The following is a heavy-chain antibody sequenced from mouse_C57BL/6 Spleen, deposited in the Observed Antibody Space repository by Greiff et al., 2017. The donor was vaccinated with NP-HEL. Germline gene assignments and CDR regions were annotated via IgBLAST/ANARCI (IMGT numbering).Heavy chain of an antibody. J-gene: IGHJ2*01. D-gene: IGHD1-1*01. CDR2: TNPTNGRT. CDR3: ARIKSIVATNFDY. Sequence: VQLQQSGAELVKAGASVKMSCKASGYTFTSYWMHWVKQRLGQGLEWFAETNPTNGRTYYNEKFKSKATLTVDKSSSTDYMQLSRPTCEDSAVYYCARIKSIVATNFDYWGQGTALTVSS. CDR1: GYTFTSYW. V-gene: IGHV1S81*02.